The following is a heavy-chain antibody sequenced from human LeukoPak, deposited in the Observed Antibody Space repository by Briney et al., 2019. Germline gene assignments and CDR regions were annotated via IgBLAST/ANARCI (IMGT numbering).Heavy chain of an antibody. Sequence: PGGSLRLSCAASAFTLSSYAMSWVRQAPGKGLEWVSSISASGGSTNYADSVKGRFTISRDNSKNTVYLQMNSLRAEDTAVYYCAKVMKGSERLTMVRGVIIKTAGLYYMDVWGKGTTVTVSS. CDR3: AKVMKGSERLTMVRGVIIKTAGLYYMDV. CDR1: AFTLSSYA. CDR2: ISASGGST. V-gene: IGHV3-23*01. D-gene: IGHD3-10*01. J-gene: IGHJ6*03.